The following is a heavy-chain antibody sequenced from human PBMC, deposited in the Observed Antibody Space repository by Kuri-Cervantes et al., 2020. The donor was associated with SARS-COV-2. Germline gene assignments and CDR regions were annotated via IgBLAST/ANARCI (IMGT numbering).Heavy chain of an antibody. J-gene: IGHJ6*02. CDR3: ARVGPTVTYYGMDV. CDR1: GYTFTSYG. D-gene: IGHD4-17*01. CDR2: INAGNGNT. Sequence: ASVKVSCKASGYTFTSYGISWVRQAPGQRLEWMGWINAGNGNTKYSQKFQGRVTMTRDTSTSTVYMELSSLRSEDAAVYYCARVGPTVTYYGMDVWGQGTTVTVSS. V-gene: IGHV1-18*01.